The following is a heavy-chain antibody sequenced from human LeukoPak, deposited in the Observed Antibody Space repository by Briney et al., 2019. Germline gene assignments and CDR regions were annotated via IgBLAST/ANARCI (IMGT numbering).Heavy chain of an antibody. J-gene: IGHJ3*02. V-gene: IGHV4-34*07. Sequence: PSETLSLTCAVYGGSLRDFSWSWLRQTPEKGLEWIGEINHSGSTNYNPSLKSRVTISVDTSKNQFSLKLSSVTAADTAVYYCGQGGRDGYQSRRTAAFDIWGQGTMVTVSS. CDR3: GQGGRDGYQSRRTAAFDI. CDR1: GGSLRDFS. D-gene: IGHD5-24*01. CDR2: INHSGST.